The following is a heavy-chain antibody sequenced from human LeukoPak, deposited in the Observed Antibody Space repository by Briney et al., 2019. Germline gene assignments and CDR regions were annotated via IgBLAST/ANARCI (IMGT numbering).Heavy chain of an antibody. D-gene: IGHD6-13*01. CDR1: GGSISSGSYY. CDR3: AREEAAAGTLDY. J-gene: IGHJ4*02. V-gene: IGHV4-61*02. Sequence: SETLSLTCTVSGGSISSGSYYWSWIRQPAGKGLEGIGRIYTSGNTNYNPSLKSRVPISVDTSKNHFSLKLSSVTAADTAVYYCAREEAAAGTLDYWGQGTLVTVSS. CDR2: IYTSGNT.